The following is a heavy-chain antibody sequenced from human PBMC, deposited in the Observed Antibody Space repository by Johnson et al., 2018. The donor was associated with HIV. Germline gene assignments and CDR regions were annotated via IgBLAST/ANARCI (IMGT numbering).Heavy chain of an antibody. CDR1: GFTFSDSY. CDR3: ARDLVATSSSLAFDM. V-gene: IGHV3-11*04. D-gene: IGHD6-6*01. CDR2: ISGRGITI. J-gene: IGHJ3*02. Sequence: QVQLVESGGGVVKPGGSLRLSCAASGFTFSDSYMSWIRQAPGKGLEWVSYISGRGITIYYSDSVKGRFTISRDNAKNSLYLQMNSLRAEDTAMYYCARDLVATSSSLAFDMWGQGTMVTVSS.